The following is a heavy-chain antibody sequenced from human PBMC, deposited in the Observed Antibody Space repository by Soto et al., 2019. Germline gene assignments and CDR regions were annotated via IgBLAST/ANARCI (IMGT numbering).Heavy chain of an antibody. Sequence: SETLSLTCTVSGGSINSGVYDWSWIRQHPGKGLEWIGYIYYIGSTYYNPSLKNRLTISVDKSKNQFSLKLSSVTAADTAVYYCARFGDWAQRGAFFDYWGQGTLVTVSS. J-gene: IGHJ4*02. CDR2: IYYIGST. D-gene: IGHD3-3*02. CDR3: ARFGDWAQRGAFFDY. CDR1: GGSINSGVYD. V-gene: IGHV4-31*03.